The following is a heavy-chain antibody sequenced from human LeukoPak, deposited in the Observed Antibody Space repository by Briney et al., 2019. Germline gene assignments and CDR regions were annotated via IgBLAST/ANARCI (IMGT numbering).Heavy chain of an antibody. J-gene: IGHJ2*01. D-gene: IGHD2-2*01. CDR1: GGSMSSYY. V-gene: IGHV4-4*07. CDR2: IYSSGST. CDR3: ARGQYHLLYWYFDL. Sequence: SETLSLTCTVSGGSMSSYYWSWIRQPAGKGLEWIGRIYSSGSTNYNPSLKSRVTMSVDTSKNQFSLKLSSVTAADTAVYYCARGQYHLLYWYFDLWGRGTLVTVSS.